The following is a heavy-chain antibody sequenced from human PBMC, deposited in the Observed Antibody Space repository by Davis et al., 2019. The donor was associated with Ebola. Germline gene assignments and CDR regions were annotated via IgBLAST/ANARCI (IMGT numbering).Heavy chain of an antibody. CDR1: GYILTELS. CDR2: FDPQNNDI. V-gene: IGHV1-24*01. CDR3: ARVRLEVLVRGIQLRVEARDNWFDP. Sequence: AASVKVSCKVSGYILTELSIHWVRQSPGQGLEWMGNFDPQNNDIIYAHKFEDRVTMTEDTSTHTAYMELSSLRSDDSAVYYCARVRLEVLVRGIQLRVEARDNWFDPWGQGTLVSVTS. J-gene: IGHJ5*02. D-gene: IGHD3-10*01.